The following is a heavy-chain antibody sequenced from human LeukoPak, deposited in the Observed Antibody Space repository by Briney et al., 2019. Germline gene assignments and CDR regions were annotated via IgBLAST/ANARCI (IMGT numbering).Heavy chain of an antibody. D-gene: IGHD6-6*01. CDR2: IYHSGST. CDR3: ARDYSSSSLGWFDP. V-gene: IGHV4-31*03. CDR1: GGSISSGGYY. Sequence: SQTLSLTCTVSGGSISSGGYYWSWIRQHPGKGLEWNGYIYHSGSTYYNPSLKSRVTISVDTSKNQFSLKLSSVTAADTAVYYCARDYSSSSLGWFDPWGQGTLVTVSS. J-gene: IGHJ5*02.